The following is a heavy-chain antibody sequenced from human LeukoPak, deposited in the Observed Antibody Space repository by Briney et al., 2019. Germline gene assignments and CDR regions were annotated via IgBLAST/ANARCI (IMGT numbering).Heavy chain of an antibody. J-gene: IGHJ4*02. CDR3: ASWGRDILTGYYQFDY. CDR1: GFTFSSYS. Sequence: GGSLRLSCAASGFTFSSYSMNWVRQAPGKGLEWVPSISSSSSYIYYADSVKGRFTISRDNAKNSLYLQMNSLRAEDTAVYYCASWGRDILTGYYQFDYWGQGTLVTVSS. CDR2: ISSSSSYI. V-gene: IGHV3-21*01. D-gene: IGHD3-9*01.